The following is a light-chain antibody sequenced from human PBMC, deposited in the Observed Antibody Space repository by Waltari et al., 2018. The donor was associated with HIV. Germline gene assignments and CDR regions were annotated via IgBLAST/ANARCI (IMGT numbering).Light chain of an antibody. CDR2: EVS. V-gene: IGLV2-8*01. J-gene: IGLJ2*01. Sequence: QSALTQPPSASGSPGQSVPISCTGASTDLGVSNSASRYQQRPGKAPKVIISEVSKRSSGVPNRFSGSTSGNTASLTVSGLQADDEAEYFCSFYGGSNILVFGGGTKLTVL. CDR1: STDLGVSNS. CDR3: SFYGGSNILV.